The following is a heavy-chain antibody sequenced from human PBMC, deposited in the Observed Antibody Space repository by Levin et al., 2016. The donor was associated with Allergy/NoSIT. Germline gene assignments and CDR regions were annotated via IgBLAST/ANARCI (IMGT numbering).Heavy chain of an antibody. D-gene: IGHD6-13*01. CDR1: GGTFSSYA. Sequence: SVKVSCKASGGTFSSYAISWVRQAPGQGLEWMGGIIPIFGTANYAQKFQGRVTITADKSTSTAYMELSSLRSEDTAVYYCARVEAAAGPRSRRGGRYYFDYWGQGTLVTVSS. J-gene: IGHJ4*02. CDR2: IIPIFGTA. V-gene: IGHV1-69*06. CDR3: ARVEAAAGPRSRRGGRYYFDY.